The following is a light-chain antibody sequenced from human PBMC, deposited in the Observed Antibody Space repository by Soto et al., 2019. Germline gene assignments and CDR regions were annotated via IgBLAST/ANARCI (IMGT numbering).Light chain of an antibody. V-gene: IGLV2-14*01. Sequence: QSALSQPASVSGSPGQSITISCTATSSDVGGFNYVSWVQQHPGKAPKLMIYEVSNRPSGVSNRFSGSKSGNTASLTISGLQAEDEADYYCSSYTSSSTRVFGTGTKVTVL. J-gene: IGLJ1*01. CDR1: SSDVGGFNY. CDR3: SSYTSSSTRV. CDR2: EVS.